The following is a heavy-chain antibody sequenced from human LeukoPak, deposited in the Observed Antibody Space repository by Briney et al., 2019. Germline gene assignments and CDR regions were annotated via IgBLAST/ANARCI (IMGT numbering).Heavy chain of an antibody. J-gene: IGHJ6*02. D-gene: IGHD2-21*02. CDR2: ISDDGSNK. CDR1: GFTFSNYA. Sequence: PGGFLRLSCAASGFTFSNYAMHWVRQAPGKGLEWVAVISDDGSNKYYADSVKGRFTISRDNSKNTLYLQMNSLRAEDTAVYYCARDRLQFCGGDCYPYYYYGMDVWGQGTTVTVSS. CDR3: ARDRLQFCGGDCYPYYYYGMDV. V-gene: IGHV3-30-3*01.